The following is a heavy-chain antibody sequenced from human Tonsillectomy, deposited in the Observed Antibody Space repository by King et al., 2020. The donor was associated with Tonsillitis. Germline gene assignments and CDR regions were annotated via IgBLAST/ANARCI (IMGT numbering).Heavy chain of an antibody. CDR3: ASGYYGSASYNWFDP. D-gene: IGHD3-10*01. V-gene: IGHV4-39*01. CDR2: IYYSGST. Sequence: QLQESGPGLVKPSETLSLTCTVSGGSISSSSYYWGWIRHPPGKGLEWIGSIYYSGSTYYNPSLKSRVTISVDTSKNQFSLKLSSVTAADTAVYYCASGYYGSASYNWFDPWGQGTLATVSS. J-gene: IGHJ5*02. CDR1: GGSISSSSYY.